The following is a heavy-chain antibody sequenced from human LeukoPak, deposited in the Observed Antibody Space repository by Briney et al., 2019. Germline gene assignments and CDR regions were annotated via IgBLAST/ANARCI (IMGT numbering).Heavy chain of an antibody. CDR2: IYYSGST. CDR1: GGSISSYY. J-gene: IGHJ6*03. CDR3: ARGGLQYYYYYYMDV. Sequence: KPSETLSLTCTVSGGSISSYYWSWIRQPPGKGLEWIGYIYYSGSTNYNPSLKSRVTISVDTSKNQFSLKLSSVTAADTAVYYCARGGLQYYYYYYMDVWGKGTTVTVSS. V-gene: IGHV4-59*01. D-gene: IGHD5-24*01.